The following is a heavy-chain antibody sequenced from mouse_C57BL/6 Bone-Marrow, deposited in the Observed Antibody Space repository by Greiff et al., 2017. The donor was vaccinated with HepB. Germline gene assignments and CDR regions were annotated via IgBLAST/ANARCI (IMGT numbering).Heavy chain of an antibody. CDR2: ISSGGDYI. D-gene: IGHD1-1*01. CDR1: GFTFSSYA. V-gene: IGHV5-9-1*02. J-gene: IGHJ2*01. Sequence: EVMLVESGEGLVKPGGSLKLSCAASGFTFSSYAMSWVRQTPEKRLEWVAYISSGGDYIYYADTVKGRFTISRDNARNTLYLQMSSLKSEDTAMYYCTRSVGYGSSYYFDYWGQGTTLTVSS. CDR3: TRSVGYGSSYYFDY.